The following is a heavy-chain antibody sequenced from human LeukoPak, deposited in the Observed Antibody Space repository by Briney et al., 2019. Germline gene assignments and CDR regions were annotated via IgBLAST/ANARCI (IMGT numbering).Heavy chain of an antibody. CDR1: GFTFNSYW. V-gene: IGHV3-7*03. J-gene: IGHJ4*02. CDR2: IKQDASEK. D-gene: IGHD3-22*01. CDR3: VKGAGYYYDSRFDY. Sequence: GGSLRLSCAASGFTFNSYWMTWLRQAPGKGLEWVANIKQDASEKYYVDSVKGRFTISRDNARNSLYLQMNSLRAEDTALYYCVKGAGYYYDSRFDYWGQGTLVTVSS.